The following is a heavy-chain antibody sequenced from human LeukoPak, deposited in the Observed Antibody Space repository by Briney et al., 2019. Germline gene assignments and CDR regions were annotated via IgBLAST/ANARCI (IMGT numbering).Heavy chain of an antibody. CDR2: IKQDGSER. V-gene: IGHV3-7*01. CDR3: ARGGYSLY. CDR1: GFTLSRYW. D-gene: IGHD6-13*01. Sequence: GGSLRLSCAASGFTLSRYWMSWVRQAPGKGLEWVANIKQDGSERYYVDSVKGRFTISRDNAKNSLYLQMNSLRAEDTAVYYCARGGYSLYWGQGTLVTVSS. J-gene: IGHJ4*02.